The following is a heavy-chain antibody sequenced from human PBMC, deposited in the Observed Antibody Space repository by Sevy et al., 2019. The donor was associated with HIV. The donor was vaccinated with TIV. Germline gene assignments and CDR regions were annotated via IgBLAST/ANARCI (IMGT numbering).Heavy chain of an antibody. V-gene: IGHV3-23*01. J-gene: IGHJ4*02. CDR2: LSFGCGKI. CDR3: AREGCTRPHDY. D-gene: IGHD2-8*01. CDR1: GFAFYDYS. Sequence: GGSLRLSCAASGFAFYDYSMSWIRQAPGKGLEWVATLSFGCGKINYADSVKGRFNISRDNSKNSFYLQMDNLRVDDTALYYCAREGCTRPHDYWGQGTRVTVSS.